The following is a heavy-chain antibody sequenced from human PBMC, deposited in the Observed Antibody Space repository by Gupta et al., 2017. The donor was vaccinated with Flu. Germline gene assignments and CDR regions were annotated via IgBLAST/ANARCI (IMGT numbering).Heavy chain of an antibody. J-gene: IGHJ6*03. CDR2: IESVGSHK. CDR1: AFTSGSYG. D-gene: IGHD2-2*01. CDR3: AKDGPWTASCPYYCYYMDV. Sequence: QMQPVESGGGLDLFGTSLGLSGAAPAFTSGSYGSHWLRRPPGRGLEWVEDIESVGSHKDYAGSVRGRFTISRDNSKNTLSLEIDSLRVEDTAVNYCAKDGPWTASCPYYCYYMDVWGKGTTVTVSS. V-gene: IGHV3-30*18.